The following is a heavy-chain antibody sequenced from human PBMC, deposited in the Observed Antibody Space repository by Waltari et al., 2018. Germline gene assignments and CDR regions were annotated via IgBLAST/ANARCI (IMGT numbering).Heavy chain of an antibody. V-gene: IGHV3-9*01. J-gene: IGHJ5*02. CDR2: ISWNSGSI. Sequence: EVQLVESGGGLVQPGRSLRLSCAASGFTFDVYAMHWVRQAPGKGLEWVSGISWNSGSIGYADSVKGRFTISRDNAKNSLYLQMNSLRAEDTALYYCAKSGDQVVPLGGWFDPWGQGTLVTVSS. CDR1: GFTFDVYA. CDR3: AKSGDQVVPLGGWFDP. D-gene: IGHD2-15*01.